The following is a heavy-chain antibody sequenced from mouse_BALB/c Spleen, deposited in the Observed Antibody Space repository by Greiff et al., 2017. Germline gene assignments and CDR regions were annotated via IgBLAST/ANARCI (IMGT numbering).Heavy chain of an antibody. J-gene: IGHJ1*01. CDR1: GFTFSSYA. CDR2: ISSGGST. V-gene: IGHV5-6-5*01. D-gene: IGHD2-1*01. Sequence: EVKLVESGGGLVKPGGSLKLSCAASGFTFSSYAMSWVRQTPEKRLEWVASISSGGSTYYPDSVKGRFTISRDNARNILYLQMSSLRSEDTAMYYCAREVYYGNFHWYFDVWGAGTTVTVSS. CDR3: AREVYYGNFHWYFDV.